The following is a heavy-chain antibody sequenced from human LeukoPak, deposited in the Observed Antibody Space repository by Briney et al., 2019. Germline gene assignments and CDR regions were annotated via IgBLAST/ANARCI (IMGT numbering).Heavy chain of an antibody. CDR3: ARRLTQYDCFDP. D-gene: IGHD2-2*01. V-gene: IGHV6-1*01. J-gene: IGHJ5*02. CDR1: GDSVSSNSVT. CDR2: TYYRSTWYN. Sequence: SQTLSLTCAISGDSVSSNSVTWNWIRQSPSRGLEWLGRTYYRSTWYNDYAVSVRGRITVNPDTSKNQFSLHLNSVTPEDTAVYYCARRLTQYDCFDPRGQGILVTVSS.